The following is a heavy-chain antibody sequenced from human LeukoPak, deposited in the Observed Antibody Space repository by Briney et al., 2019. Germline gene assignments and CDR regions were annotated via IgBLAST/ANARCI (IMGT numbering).Heavy chain of an antibody. V-gene: IGHV1-69*13. J-gene: IGHJ4*02. D-gene: IGHD4-23*01. CDR2: IIPIFGTA. CDR1: GGTFGSYA. Sequence: ASVKVSCKASGGTFGSYAISWVRQAPGQGLEWMGGIIPIFGTANYAQKFQGRVTITADESTSTAYMELSSLRSEDTAVYYCARVSGHGGNFFDYWGQGTLVTVSS. CDR3: ARVSGHGGNFFDY.